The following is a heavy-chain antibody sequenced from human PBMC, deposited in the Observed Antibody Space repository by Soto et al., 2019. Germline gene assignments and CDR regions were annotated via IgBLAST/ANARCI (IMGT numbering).Heavy chain of an antibody. Sequence: PSETLSLTCTVSGGSISSGGYYWSWIRQHPGKGLEWIGYIYYSGSTYYNPSLKSRVTISVDTSKNQFSLKLSSVTAADTAVYYCAREKISGSYYYYYGMDVWGQGTTVTSP. D-gene: IGHD3-10*01. CDR1: GGSISSGGYY. J-gene: IGHJ6*02. CDR3: AREKISGSYYYYYGMDV. V-gene: IGHV4-31*03. CDR2: IYYSGST.